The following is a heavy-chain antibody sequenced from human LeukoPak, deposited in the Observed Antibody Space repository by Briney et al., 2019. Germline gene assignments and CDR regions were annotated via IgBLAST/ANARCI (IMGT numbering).Heavy chain of an antibody. CDR1: GFTFSTYA. D-gene: IGHD4-17*01. Sequence: GGSLRLSCAASGFTFSTYAMTWVRQAPGKGLEWVSSISGSGDSSFYAASVKGRFTISRDNSKNTLYLQMNSLRAEDTAVYYCAKIDYGDFHFDYWGQGTLVTVSS. CDR3: AKIDYGDFHFDY. J-gene: IGHJ4*02. CDR2: ISGSGDSS. V-gene: IGHV3-23*01.